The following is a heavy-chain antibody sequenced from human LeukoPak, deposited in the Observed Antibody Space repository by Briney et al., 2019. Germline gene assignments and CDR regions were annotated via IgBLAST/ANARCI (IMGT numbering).Heavy chain of an antibody. J-gene: IGHJ4*02. V-gene: IGHV1-46*01. Sequence: ASVKVSCKASGYTFSSYYMQWVRQAPGQGLEWMGVINPSGGSTRYAQKFQGRVTMTRDSSISTVYMDLSRLRSDDTAVFYCARVYRALDYWGQGTLVTVSS. CDR3: ARVYRALDY. CDR2: INPSGGST. CDR1: GYTFSSYY.